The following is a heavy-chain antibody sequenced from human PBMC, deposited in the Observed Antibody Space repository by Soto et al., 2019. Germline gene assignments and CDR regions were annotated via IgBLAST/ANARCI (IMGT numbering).Heavy chain of an antibody. V-gene: IGHV1-8*01. CDR3: ARRGRITICCVVRRGWFDP. CDR1: GYTFTSYY. J-gene: IGHJ5*01. CDR2: MNPNSGNT. D-gene: IGHD3-3*01. Sequence: ASVKILSKASGYTFTSYYINWGRQATGQGLEWMGWMNPNSGNTGSAQTVQGRFTMSRNTSISTAYMQMSSLRTEDTAVYYCARRGRITICCVVRRGWFDPWGQGTLVTVSS.